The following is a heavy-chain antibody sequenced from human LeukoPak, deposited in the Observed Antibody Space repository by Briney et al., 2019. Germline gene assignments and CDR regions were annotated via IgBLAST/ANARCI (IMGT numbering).Heavy chain of an antibody. CDR1: GFTFSSYG. D-gene: IGHD6-13*01. J-gene: IGHJ6*03. Sequence: GGSLRLSCAASGFTFSSYGMNWVRQAPGKGLEWVSAISGSGGSTYYADSVKGRFTISRDNSKNTLYLQMNSLRAEDTAVYYCARDIAAAGPDYYYYYYMDVWGKGTTVTVSS. CDR2: ISGSGGST. CDR3: ARDIAAAGPDYYYYYYMDV. V-gene: IGHV3-23*01.